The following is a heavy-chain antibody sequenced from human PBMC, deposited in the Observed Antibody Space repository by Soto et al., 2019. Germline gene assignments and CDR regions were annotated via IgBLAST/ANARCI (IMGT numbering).Heavy chain of an antibody. Sequence: ASVNLYCKAAGYAFTIYAMHWVRQAPGQGLEWMGWINPNSGSTNYAQKFQGWVTMTRDTSISTAYMELSRLRSDDTAVYYCARADFFNAFDIWGQGTMVTVSS. CDR3: ARADFFNAFDI. D-gene: IGHD3-3*01. V-gene: IGHV1-2*04. J-gene: IGHJ3*02. CDR1: GYAFTIYA. CDR2: INPNSGST.